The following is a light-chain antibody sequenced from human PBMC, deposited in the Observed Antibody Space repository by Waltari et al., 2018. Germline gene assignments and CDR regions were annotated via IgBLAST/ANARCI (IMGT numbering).Light chain of an antibody. CDR3: QQYDSDSSLYT. V-gene: IGKV1-5*03. J-gene: IGKJ2*01. CDR2: KAS. CDR1: QSISSW. Sequence: DIQMTPSPSTLSASVGDRVTITCRASQSISSWLAWYQQKPGKAPKLLIYKASSLESGVPSRFSGSGSGTEFTLTINSLQPDDFATYYCQQYDSDSSLYTFGQGTKLE.